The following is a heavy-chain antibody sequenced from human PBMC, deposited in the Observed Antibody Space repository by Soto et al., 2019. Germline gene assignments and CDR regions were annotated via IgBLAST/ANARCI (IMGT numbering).Heavy chain of an antibody. CDR1: RFTFDDYA. CDR2: ISWNSGSI. J-gene: IGHJ6*02. CDR3: AKDIRTGLRGSYGMDA. Sequence: GGSLRLSCAASRFTFDDYAMHWVRQAPGKGLEWVSGISWNSGSIGYADSVKGRFTISRDNAKNSLYLQMNSLRAEDTALYYCAKDIRTGLRGSYGMDAWGQGTTATVSS. V-gene: IGHV3-9*01. D-gene: IGHD4-17*01.